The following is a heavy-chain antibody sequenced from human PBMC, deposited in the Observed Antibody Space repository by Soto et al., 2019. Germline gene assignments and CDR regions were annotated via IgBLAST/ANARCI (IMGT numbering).Heavy chain of an antibody. J-gene: IGHJ4*02. CDR2: ISPNSGRA. V-gene: IGHV1-18*04. CDR3: VRQYFDFWTDYPDFDC. D-gene: IGHD3-3*01. Sequence: QVQLVQSGAEMKRPGASVKVSCKASGYTFSKYDVSWVRQAPGQGLEWLGLISPNSGRASYSEKFQGRVTMSTDTPTTTAYLELRSLRSDDTAVYYCVRQYFDFWTDYPDFDCWGQGTLVTVSS. CDR1: GYTFSKYD.